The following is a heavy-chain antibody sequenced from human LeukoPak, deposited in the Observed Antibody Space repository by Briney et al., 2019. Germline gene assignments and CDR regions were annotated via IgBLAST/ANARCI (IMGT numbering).Heavy chain of an antibody. CDR3: ARLASSGWSHCDY. J-gene: IGHJ4*02. Sequence: KPSETLSLTCTVSGGSISSYYWSWIRQPPGKGPEWIGYIYYSGTTNYNPSLKSRVTISVDTSKTQFSLKLNSVTAADTAVYYCARLASSGWSHCDYWGQGTLVTVSS. D-gene: IGHD6-19*01. CDR2: IYYSGTT. CDR1: GGSISSYY. V-gene: IGHV4-59*08.